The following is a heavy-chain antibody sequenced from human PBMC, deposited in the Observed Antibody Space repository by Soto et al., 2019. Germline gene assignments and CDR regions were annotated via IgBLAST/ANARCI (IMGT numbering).Heavy chain of an antibody. V-gene: IGHV1-69*01. CDR1: GGTFSSYA. D-gene: IGHD3-10*01. CDR3: ASYGSGSYYIPYYYYYYGMDV. J-gene: IGHJ6*02. CDR2: IIPIFGTA. Sequence: QVQLVQSGAEVKKPGSSVKVSCKASGGTFSSYAISWVRQAPGQGLEWMGGIIPIFGTANYAQKFQGRVTITADESMSTVYMELSSLRSEDTAVYYCASYGSGSYYIPYYYYYYGMDVWGQGTKVNVSS.